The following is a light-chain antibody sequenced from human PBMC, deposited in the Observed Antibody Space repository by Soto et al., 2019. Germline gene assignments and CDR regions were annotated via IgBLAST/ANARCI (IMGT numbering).Light chain of an antibody. Sequence: EKVLTQSPGTLSLKQGERATISCRASQSVTSNYLAWYQQKPGQAPRLLIFGASIRDTGIPDRFSGSGSGTDFTLTICSLEPEDFAVYYCQQYVSPITFGQVTRLEI. J-gene: IGKJ5*01. CDR2: GAS. CDR3: QQYVSPIT. CDR1: QSVTSNY. V-gene: IGKV3-20*01.